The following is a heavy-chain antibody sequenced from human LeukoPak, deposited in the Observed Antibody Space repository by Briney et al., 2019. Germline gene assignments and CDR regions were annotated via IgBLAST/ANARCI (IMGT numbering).Heavy chain of an antibody. CDR1: GYTFTSYG. V-gene: IGHV1-18*01. CDR2: ISAYNGNT. J-gene: IGHJ5*02. CDR3: AASGYSSSWSPWFDP. Sequence: GASVEVSCKASGYTFTSYGISWVRQAPGQGLEWMGWISAYNGNTNYAQKLQGRVTMTTDTSTSTAYMELRSLRSDDTAVYYCAASGYSSSWSPWFDPWGQGTLVTVSS. D-gene: IGHD6-13*01.